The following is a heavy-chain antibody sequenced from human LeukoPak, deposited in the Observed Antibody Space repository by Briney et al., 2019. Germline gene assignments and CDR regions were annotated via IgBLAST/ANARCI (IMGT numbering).Heavy chain of an antibody. D-gene: IGHD6-19*01. CDR2: IIPIFGTA. Sequence: SVKVSCKASSYTFTSYGISWVRQAPGQGLEWMGGIIPIFGTANYAQKFQGRVTITADESTSTAYMELSSLRSEDTAVYYCAREGSGWYWFWFDPWGQGTLVTVSS. CDR3: AREGSGWYWFWFDP. V-gene: IGHV1-69*13. CDR1: SYTFTSYG. J-gene: IGHJ5*02.